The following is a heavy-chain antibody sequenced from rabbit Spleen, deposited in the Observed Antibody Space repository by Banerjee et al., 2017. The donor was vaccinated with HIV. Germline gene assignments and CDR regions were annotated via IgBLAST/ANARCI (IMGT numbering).Heavy chain of an antibody. CDR3: ARDAASSFSSYGMDL. J-gene: IGHJ6*01. V-gene: IGHV1S45*01. CDR1: GFSFSDRDV. CDR2: INVYTGKP. D-gene: IGHD8-1*01. Sequence: QEQLVESGGGLVKPEGSLTLTCKASGFSFSDRDVMCWVRQAPGKGLQWIACINVYTGKPVYATWAKGRFTISRTSSTTVTLQMTSLTVADTATYFCARDAASSFSSYGMDLWGQGTLVTVS.